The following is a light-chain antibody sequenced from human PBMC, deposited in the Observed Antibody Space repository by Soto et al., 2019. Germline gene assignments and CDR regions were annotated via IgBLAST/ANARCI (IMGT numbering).Light chain of an antibody. CDR2: GAS. CDR3: QQYNNWPIT. CDR1: QSVSSN. Sequence: EIVMTQSPATLSVSPGERATLSCRASQSVSSNLAWYQQKPGQAPRLLIYGASTRATGIPARFSGSGSGTEFTHTISSLQSQDFAVYYCQQYNNWPITFGGGTKVEIK. V-gene: IGKV3-15*01. J-gene: IGKJ4*01.